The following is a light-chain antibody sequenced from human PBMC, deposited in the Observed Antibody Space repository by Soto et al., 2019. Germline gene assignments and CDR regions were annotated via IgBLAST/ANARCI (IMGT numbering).Light chain of an antibody. J-gene: IGLJ3*02. V-gene: IGLV1-36*01. CDR1: SSNIGNNA. Sequence: QSVLTQPPSVSEAPRQRVTISCSGSSSNIGNNAVNWYKQLPGKAPKLLMYSDDLLPSGVSDRFSGSKSGTSASLAISGLQSEDEADYYCAAWDDSLNGWVFGGGTKLTVL. CDR2: SDD. CDR3: AAWDDSLNGWV.